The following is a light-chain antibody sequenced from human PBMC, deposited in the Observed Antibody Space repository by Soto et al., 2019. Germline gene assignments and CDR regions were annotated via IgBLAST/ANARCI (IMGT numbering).Light chain of an antibody. CDR2: AAS. Sequence: IQLTQSPSSLSASVGDRVTITCRASQGINTFLAWYQQKAGKAPKLLIYAASTLQSGVPSRFSGSGSGTDFTLTISSLQSEDFATYYCQQLNTYPITFGQETRLAIK. CDR1: QGINTF. V-gene: IGKV1-9*01. J-gene: IGKJ5*01. CDR3: QQLNTYPIT.